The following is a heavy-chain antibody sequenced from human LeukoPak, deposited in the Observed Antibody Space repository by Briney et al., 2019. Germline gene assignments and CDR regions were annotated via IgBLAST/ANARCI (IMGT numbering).Heavy chain of an antibody. Sequence: GSLRLSCAASGFTFSSYAMSWVRQAPGKGLEWVSFINSRSSTIYYADSVKGRFTISRDNAKNSLYLQMNSLRAEDTAVYYCTSHTGTGDAFRPFHIWGQGTMVTVSS. CDR2: INSRSSTI. CDR1: GFTFSSYA. D-gene: IGHD2-21*02. CDR3: TSHTGTGDAFRPFHI. J-gene: IGHJ3*02. V-gene: IGHV3-48*04.